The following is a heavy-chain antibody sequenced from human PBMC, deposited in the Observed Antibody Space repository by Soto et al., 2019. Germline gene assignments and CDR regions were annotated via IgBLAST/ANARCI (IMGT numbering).Heavy chain of an antibody. Sequence: GGSLRLSCAASGFTFSSYWMHWVRQAPGKGLVWVSRINSDGSSTSYADSVKGRFTISRDNSKNTLYLQMNSLRAEDTAVYYCAATAPIWFGFDPWGQGTLVTVSS. CDR2: INSDGSST. J-gene: IGHJ5*02. D-gene: IGHD3-10*01. CDR3: AATAPIWFGFDP. CDR1: GFTFSSYW. V-gene: IGHV3-74*01.